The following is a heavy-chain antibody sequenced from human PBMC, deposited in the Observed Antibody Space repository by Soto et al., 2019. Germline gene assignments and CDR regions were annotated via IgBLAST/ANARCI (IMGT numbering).Heavy chain of an antibody. D-gene: IGHD7-27*01. CDR3: ARDTGLAPTVWGY. CDR1: GDSIRGGGHY. V-gene: IGHV4-31*03. CDR2: VYHSGST. J-gene: IGHJ4*03. Sequence: QVQLQESGPGLVKPSQTLSLTCSVSGDSIRGGGHYWNWIRQFPGQGLVWIGYVYHSGSTHYNPSLRGRLTISIDTSKNQFSLRLISVTAADTALYYCARDTGLAPTVWGYWGHGTQVTVSS.